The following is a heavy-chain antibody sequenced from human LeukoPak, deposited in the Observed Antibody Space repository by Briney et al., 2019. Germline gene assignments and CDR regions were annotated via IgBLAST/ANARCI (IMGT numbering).Heavy chain of an antibody. V-gene: IGHV4-39*01. CDR3: ARQEAYCGGDCFLPFDY. CDR1: GGSICSSSYY. J-gene: IGHJ4*02. CDR2: IYYSGST. D-gene: IGHD2-21*02. Sequence: MASETLSLTCTVSGGSICSSSYYWGWIRQPPGKGLEWIGSIYYSGSTHYNPSLKSRVTISVDTSKNQFSLKLSSVTAADTAVYYCARQEAYCGGDCFLPFDYWGQGTLVTVSS.